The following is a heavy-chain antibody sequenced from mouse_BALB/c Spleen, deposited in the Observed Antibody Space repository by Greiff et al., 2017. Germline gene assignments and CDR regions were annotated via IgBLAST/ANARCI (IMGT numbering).Heavy chain of an antibody. CDR3: ARRDGHLGFFAY. D-gene: IGHD2-3*01. CDR1: GFTFSSYG. V-gene: IGHV5-6*02. J-gene: IGHJ3*01. Sequence: EVKLVESGGDLVKPGGSLKLSCAASGFTFSSYGMSWVRQTPDKRLEWVATISSGGSYTYYPDSVKGRFTISRDNAKNTLYLQMSSLKSEDTAMYYCARRDGHLGFFAYWGQGTLVTVSA. CDR2: ISSGGSYT.